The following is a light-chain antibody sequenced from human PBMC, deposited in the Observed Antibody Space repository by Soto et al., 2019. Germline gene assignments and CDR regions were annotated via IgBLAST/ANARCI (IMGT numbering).Light chain of an antibody. V-gene: IGKV4-1*01. CDR2: WAS. Sequence: DIVMTQSPDSLAVSLGGRATINCKSSQSVLYSANNKNCLAWYQQKPGQPPKLLLYWASTRESGVPDRFSGSGYGTDFTLTISSLQAEDVAVYYCQQYYSTPRTFGQGTKVEIK. CDR3: QQYYSTPRT. J-gene: IGKJ1*01. CDR1: QSVLYSANNKNC.